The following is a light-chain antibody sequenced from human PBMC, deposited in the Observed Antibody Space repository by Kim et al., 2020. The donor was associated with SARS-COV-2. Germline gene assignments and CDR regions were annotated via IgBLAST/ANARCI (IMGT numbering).Light chain of an antibody. V-gene: IGLV2-23*02. J-gene: IGLJ1*01. Sequence: QSITISCTGTSSDVGSYNLVSWYQQHPGKAPNLMIYEVSKRPSGVSNRFSGSKSDNTASLTISGLQADDEADYYCCSYTGSSTYVFGTGTKVTVL. CDR2: EVS. CDR1: SSDVGSYNL. CDR3: CSYTGSSTYV.